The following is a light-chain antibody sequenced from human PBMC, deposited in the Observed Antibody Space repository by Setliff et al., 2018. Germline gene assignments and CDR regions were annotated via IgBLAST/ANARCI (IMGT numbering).Light chain of an antibody. Sequence: QSALTQPASASGSPGQSITFSCTGSSSDVGGYDYVSWYQQHPGKAPKLLIYDVTNRPSGVSNRFSGSKSGNTASLTISGLQAEDEAEYFCSSYTVGSTLAVFGTGTKVTVL. J-gene: IGLJ1*01. CDR1: SSDVGGYDY. V-gene: IGLV2-14*03. CDR2: DVT. CDR3: SSYTVGSTLAV.